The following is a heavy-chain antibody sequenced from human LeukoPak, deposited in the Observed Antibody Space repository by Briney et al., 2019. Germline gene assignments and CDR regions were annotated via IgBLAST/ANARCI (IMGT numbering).Heavy chain of an antibody. V-gene: IGHV4-30-2*01. D-gene: IGHD3-10*01. CDR1: GGSISSGGYS. Sequence: PSETLSLTCTVSGGSISSGGYSWSWIRQPPGKGLEWIGYIYHSGSTYYNPSLKSRVTISVDRSKNQFSLKLSSVTAADTAVYYCARVGTYYYGSGRSDAFDIWGQGTMVTVSS. J-gene: IGHJ3*02. CDR2: IYHSGST. CDR3: ARVGTYYYGSGRSDAFDI.